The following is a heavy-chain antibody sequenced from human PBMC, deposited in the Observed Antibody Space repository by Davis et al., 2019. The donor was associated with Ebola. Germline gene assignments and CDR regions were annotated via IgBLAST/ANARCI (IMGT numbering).Heavy chain of an antibody. V-gene: IGHV3-7*03. Sequence: GESLKISCAASGFTFSSYWMSWVRQAPGKGLEWVPNIKQDGSEKYYVDSVKGRFTISRDNSKNTLYLQMNSLRAEDTAVYYCAKGGSSSGRGGYFDYWGQGTLVTVSS. D-gene: IGHD6-6*01. CDR3: AKGGSSSGRGGYFDY. CDR1: GFTFSSYW. CDR2: IKQDGSEK. J-gene: IGHJ4*02.